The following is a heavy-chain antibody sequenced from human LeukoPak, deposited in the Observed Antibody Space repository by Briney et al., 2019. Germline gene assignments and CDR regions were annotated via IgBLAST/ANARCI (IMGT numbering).Heavy chain of an antibody. CDR3: ARGGIAVADYYFDY. V-gene: IGHV6-1*01. J-gene: IGHJ4*02. D-gene: IGHD6-19*01. CDR2: TYYRSKWYN. Sequence: PXRGLEWRGRTYYRSKWYNDYAVYVRSRITINPDTSRNQFSLQLNSVTPEDTAVYYCARGGIAVADYYFDYWGQGTLVTVSS.